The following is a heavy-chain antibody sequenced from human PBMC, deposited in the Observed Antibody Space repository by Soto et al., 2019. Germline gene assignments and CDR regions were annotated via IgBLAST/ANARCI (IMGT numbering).Heavy chain of an antibody. CDR1: GGSISSGYFY. V-gene: IGHV4-31*01. J-gene: IGHJ4*02. CDR2: IYYSGNI. Sequence: QVQLQESGTGLVKPSQTLSLTCSVSGGSISSGYFYWSWIRQLPGKGLEWIGYIYYSGNIYYNPPLKRPGTISVDTSKNQFSLRLNSVTAADTAVYFCARTSPDTAGKVTLAYWGQGALVTVSS. CDR3: ARTSPDTAGKVTLAY. D-gene: IGHD2-21*02.